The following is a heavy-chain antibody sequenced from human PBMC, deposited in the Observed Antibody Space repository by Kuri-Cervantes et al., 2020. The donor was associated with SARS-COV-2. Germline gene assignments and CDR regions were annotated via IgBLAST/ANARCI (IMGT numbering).Heavy chain of an antibody. V-gene: IGHV4-59*01. CDR1: GGSISSYY. J-gene: IGHJ6*02. D-gene: IGHD2-2*01. CDR2: ISDSGKT. Sequence: GSLRLSCNVSGGSISSYYWSWLPHPPGKGLEWIGYISDSGKTNYNPSLKSRVTISVDTSKNQFSLRLSSVTAAATAVYYCARDTGTYCSDISCYGYYYYYGMDVWGQGTTVTVSS. CDR3: ARDTGTYCSDISCYGYYYYYGMDV.